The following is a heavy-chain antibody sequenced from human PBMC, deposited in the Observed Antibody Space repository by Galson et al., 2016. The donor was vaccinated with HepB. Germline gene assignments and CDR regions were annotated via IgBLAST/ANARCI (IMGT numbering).Heavy chain of an antibody. J-gene: IGHJ3*01. V-gene: IGHV3-33*01. CDR2: IWYDGSSK. Sequence: SLRLSCAASGFTFSSHGMNWVRQPPGKGLEWVALIWYDGSSKYFADSVKGRFTISRDNSKNRLYLEMNSLRADDTAVYYCVRAQNDAFDVWGRGTMVTVSS. CDR3: VRAQNDAFDV. CDR1: GFTFSSHG.